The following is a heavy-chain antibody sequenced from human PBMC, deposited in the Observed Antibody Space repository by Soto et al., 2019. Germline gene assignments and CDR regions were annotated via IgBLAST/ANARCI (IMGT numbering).Heavy chain of an antibody. CDR1: GDSIYSSTYY. CDR2: VFESGST. V-gene: IGHV4-39*01. J-gene: IGHJ4*02. CDR3: ARLGGTYYGTSDAGGYFDF. D-gene: IGHD3-22*01. Sequence: SETLSLTCTVAGDSIYSSTYYWGRIRQPPGKGLEWVGNVFESGSTYYNPSLQSRVTVSMDTSKNQFALKLSSVTAADTAVYYCARLGGTYYGTSDAGGYFDFWGQGTLVTVSS.